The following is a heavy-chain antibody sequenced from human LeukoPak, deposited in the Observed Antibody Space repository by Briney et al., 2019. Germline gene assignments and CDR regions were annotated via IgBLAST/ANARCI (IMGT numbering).Heavy chain of an antibody. CDR2: IKSSGGST. CDR3: AKAPAYCAGDCRFFFDY. Sequence: GGSLRLSCAASGFTFSSYGMSWVRQAPGKGLEWVSAIKSSGGSTYYADSVKGRFTISRDNSKSTLYLQVNSLREEDTAVYYCAKAPAYCAGDCRFFFDYWGQGTLVTVSS. CDR1: GFTFSSYG. D-gene: IGHD2-21*02. J-gene: IGHJ4*02. V-gene: IGHV3-23*01.